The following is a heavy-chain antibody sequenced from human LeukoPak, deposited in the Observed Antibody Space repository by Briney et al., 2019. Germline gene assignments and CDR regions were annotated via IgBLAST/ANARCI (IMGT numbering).Heavy chain of an antibody. J-gene: IGHJ4*02. D-gene: IGHD4-11*01. CDR1: GFTFNSHG. Sequence: PGRSLRLSCAASGFTFNSHGIHWVRQAPGKGLEWVAVMWYDGSNQYYADSVKGRFTISRDNSKNTLYLQMNSLRAEDTAVYYCAKEDTAPRQYYFDYWGQGTLVTVSS. CDR3: AKEDTAPRQYYFDY. V-gene: IGHV3-33*06. CDR2: MWYDGSNQ.